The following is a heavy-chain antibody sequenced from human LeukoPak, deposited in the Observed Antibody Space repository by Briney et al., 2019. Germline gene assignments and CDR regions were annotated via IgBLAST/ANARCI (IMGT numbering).Heavy chain of an antibody. Sequence: SETLSLTCSVWGGSISGFDWSGIRQPAGKGGEGVGRVYTSGSTNYHPSLKSRVTLSLDTSNNQLSLTLSSVTAAHTAVYYCARDGRQRVTMDTGALDLWGQGTMVTVSS. CDR1: GGSISGFD. V-gene: IGHV4-4*07. CDR3: ARDGRQRVTMDTGALDL. J-gene: IGHJ3*01. CDR2: VYTSGST. D-gene: IGHD3-10*01.